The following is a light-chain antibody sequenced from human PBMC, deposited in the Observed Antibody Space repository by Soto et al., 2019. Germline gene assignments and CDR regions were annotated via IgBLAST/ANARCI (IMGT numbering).Light chain of an antibody. J-gene: IGKJ4*01. CDR2: DAS. Sequence: DIQMTQSPSSLSASVGDRVTITCRASQSITTYLNWYQQKPGKAPKLLIYDASSLESGVPSRFSGSGSGTDFTLTISSLQPEDFATYSCQQSYSTPLTFGGGTKVDIK. CDR3: QQSYSTPLT. V-gene: IGKV1-39*01. CDR1: QSITTY.